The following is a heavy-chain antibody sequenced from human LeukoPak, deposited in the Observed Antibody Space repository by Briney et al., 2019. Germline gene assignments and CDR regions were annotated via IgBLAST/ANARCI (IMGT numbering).Heavy chain of an antibody. J-gene: IGHJ5*02. CDR1: GFTLSTFD. V-gene: IGHV3-21*01. CDR2: ISTSSRYI. Sequence: GGSLRLSCAASGFTLSTFDMNWVRQAPGKGLEWVSSISTSSRYIYYRDSVKGRFTISRDDAKNSLYLQMNSLRVEDTAVYYCVRADCSGSTCYLRRSWFDPWGQGTLVTVSS. CDR3: VRADCSGSTCYLRRSWFDP. D-gene: IGHD2-2*01.